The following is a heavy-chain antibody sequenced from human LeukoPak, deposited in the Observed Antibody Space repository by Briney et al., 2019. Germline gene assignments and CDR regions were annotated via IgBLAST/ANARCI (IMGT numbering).Heavy chain of an antibody. Sequence: ASVKVSCRASGYTFTSYYMHWVRQAPGQGLEWMGIINPSGGSTSYAQKFQGRVTMTRDTSTSTVYMELSSLRSEDTAVYYCARDRDSSGWTNWFDPWGQGTLVTVSS. V-gene: IGHV1-46*01. CDR3: ARDRDSSGWTNWFDP. D-gene: IGHD6-19*01. J-gene: IGHJ5*02. CDR1: GYTFTSYY. CDR2: INPSGGST.